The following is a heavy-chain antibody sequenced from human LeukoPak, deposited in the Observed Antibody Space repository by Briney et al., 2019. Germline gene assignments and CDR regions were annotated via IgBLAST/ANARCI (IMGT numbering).Heavy chain of an antibody. J-gene: IGHJ6*03. V-gene: IGHV1-18*01. D-gene: IGHD2-2*01. CDR1: GYTFTSYG. Sequence: GASVKVSCKASGYTFTSYGISWVRQAPGQGLEWMGWISAYNGNTNYAQKLQGRVTMTTGTSTSTAYMELRSLRSDDTAVYYCAREARYCSSTSCYFYYYYYYYMDVWGKGTTVTVSS. CDR2: ISAYNGNT. CDR3: AREARYCSSTSCYFYYYYYYYMDV.